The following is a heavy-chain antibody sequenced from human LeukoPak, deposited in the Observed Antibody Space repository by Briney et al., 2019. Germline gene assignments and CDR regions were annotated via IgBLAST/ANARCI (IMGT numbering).Heavy chain of an antibody. D-gene: IGHD2-21*02. Sequence: SETLSLTCAVYGGSFSGYYWSWIRQPPGKGLEWIGEINHSGSTNYNPSLKSRVTISVDTSKNQFSLKLSSVTAADTAVYDCARGVRRVVATAIRADSAFDIWGQGTMVTVSS. CDR3: ARGVRRVVATAIRADSAFDI. CDR2: INHSGST. J-gene: IGHJ3*02. CDR1: GGSFSGYY. V-gene: IGHV4-34*01.